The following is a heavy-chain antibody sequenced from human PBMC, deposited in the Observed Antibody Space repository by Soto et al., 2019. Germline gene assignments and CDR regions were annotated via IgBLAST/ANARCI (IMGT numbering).Heavy chain of an antibody. CDR2: ISRSIYI. V-gene: IGHV3-21*01. D-gene: IGHD3-3*01. CDR1: GFTFSSYG. CDR3: ARGSGLPDY. J-gene: IGHJ4*02. Sequence: GGSLRLSCASSGFTFSSYGMNWFRQAPGQGLEWVSSISRSIYIYQADSLKGRFTISRDNAKNSLYLQMNSLRPDDTAVYYCARGSGLPDYWGQGALVTVSS.